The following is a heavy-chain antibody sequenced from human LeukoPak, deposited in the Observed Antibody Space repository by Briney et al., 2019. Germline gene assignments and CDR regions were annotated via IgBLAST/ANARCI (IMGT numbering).Heavy chain of an antibody. D-gene: IGHD3-10*01. J-gene: IGHJ4*02. CDR1: GFIFSSDA. V-gene: IGHV3-23*01. Sequence: GGSLRLSCAASGFIFSSDALSWVRQAPGKGLEWVSLISGSGGSTYYADSVKGRFTISRDNSKNTLYLQMNSLRAEDTAIYYCAKNHPVVRGVTYRTYEGYYFDYWGQGTLVTVSS. CDR2: ISGSGGST. CDR3: AKNHPVVRGVTYRTYEGYYFDY.